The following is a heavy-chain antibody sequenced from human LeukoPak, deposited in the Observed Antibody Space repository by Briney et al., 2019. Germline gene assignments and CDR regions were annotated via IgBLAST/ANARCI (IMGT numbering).Heavy chain of an antibody. CDR2: INPKTGGI. D-gene: IGHD2-15*01. CDR1: GYTFSDFY. CDR3: ARDSPYCSGGSCYYYYGMDV. Sequence: ASVKVSCKTSGYTFSDFYIHWVRQAPGQGLEWMGWINPKTGGITYSQKFQGRVTMTRDTSTSTVYMELSSLRSEDTAVYYCARDSPYCSGGSCYYYYGMDVWGQGTTVTVSS. J-gene: IGHJ6*02. V-gene: IGHV1-2*02.